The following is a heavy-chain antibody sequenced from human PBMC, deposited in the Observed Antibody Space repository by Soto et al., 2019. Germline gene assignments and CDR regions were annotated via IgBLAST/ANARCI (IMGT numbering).Heavy chain of an antibody. CDR2: SKSKTDGGST. D-gene: IGHD6-19*01. CDR3: NTNGAVSSLTSFDY. J-gene: IGHJ4*02. Sequence: PGGSLRLSCAASGFTVSNAWMNWVRQAPGKGLELVGRSKSKTDGGSTDYAAPVKGRFTISRDDSKNTLYLQMSSLKTEDTAVYYCNTNGAVSSLTSFDYWGQGTLVTVSS. V-gene: IGHV3-15*07. CDR1: GFTVSNAW.